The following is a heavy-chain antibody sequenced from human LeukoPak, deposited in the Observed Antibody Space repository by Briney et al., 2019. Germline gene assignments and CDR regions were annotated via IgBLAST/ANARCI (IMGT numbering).Heavy chain of an antibody. CDR1: GFSFSSHA. Sequence: GGSLRLSGAATGFSFSSHAMGWVGQPPGKGLEWDSGVDNSGDTTYFAGSVKGRFTISRDNSKNTLFLQINSLRAEDTAVYYCTRGCTGGSCLFPDGMDIWGQGTTVTVSS. J-gene: IGHJ6*02. CDR2: VDNSGDTT. CDR3: TRGCTGGSCLFPDGMDI. D-gene: IGHD2-8*02. V-gene: IGHV3-23*01.